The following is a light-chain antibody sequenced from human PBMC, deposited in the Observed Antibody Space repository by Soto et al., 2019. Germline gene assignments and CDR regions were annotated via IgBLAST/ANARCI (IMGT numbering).Light chain of an antibody. Sequence: DIQLTQSPSFLSASVGDSVTITCRASQGISSYLAWYQQRPGKAPKLLIYSASTLESGVPSRFSGSGSGIEFTLTISSLQPEDSATYYCHQLNSYPPTFGGGTKVGIK. CDR1: QGISSY. V-gene: IGKV1-9*01. CDR3: HQLNSYPPT. CDR2: SAS. J-gene: IGKJ4*01.